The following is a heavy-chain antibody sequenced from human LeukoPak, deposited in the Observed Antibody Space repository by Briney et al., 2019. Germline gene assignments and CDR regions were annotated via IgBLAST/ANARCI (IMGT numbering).Heavy chain of an antibody. CDR1: GFIFSNYS. CDR3: ARYFAS. Sequence: GGSLRLSCAASGFIFSNYSMNWVRQAPGKGLEWVSYISSSGSTTSYADSVKGRFTISRDNAKNSLFLLMNSLRDEDTAVYFFARYFASWGQGTLGNVSS. J-gene: IGHJ4*02. CDR2: ISSSGSTT. V-gene: IGHV3-48*02.